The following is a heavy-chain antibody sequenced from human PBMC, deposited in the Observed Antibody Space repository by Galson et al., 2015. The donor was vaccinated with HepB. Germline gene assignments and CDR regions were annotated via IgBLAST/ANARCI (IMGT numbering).Heavy chain of an antibody. CDR3: ARHQGRQLYYFYSMDV. CDR2: IDPADSDA. Sequence: QSGAEVKKSGESLKISCKGSGYTFSSYWIAWVRQMPGKGLEWMGIIDPADSDARYSPSFQGQVSISADKSTSTAYLQWSGLKPSDTAMYYCARHQGRQLYYFYSMDVWGQGTTVTVSS. J-gene: IGHJ6*02. V-gene: IGHV5-51*01. D-gene: IGHD1-1*01. CDR1: GYTFSSYW.